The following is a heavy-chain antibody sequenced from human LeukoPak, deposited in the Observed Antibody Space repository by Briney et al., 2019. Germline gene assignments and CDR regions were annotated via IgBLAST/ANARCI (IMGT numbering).Heavy chain of an antibody. CDR3: ASSGTGYSMSYFDY. J-gene: IGHJ4*02. CDR2: INPNSGGT. V-gene: IGHV1-2*02. D-gene: IGHD6-13*01. Sequence: ASVKVSCKASGYTFTGYYMHWVRQAPGQGLEWMGWINPNSGGTNYQGRVTMTRDTSISTAYMELSRLRSDDTAVYYCASSGTGYSMSYFDYWGQGTLVTVSS. CDR1: GYTFTGYY.